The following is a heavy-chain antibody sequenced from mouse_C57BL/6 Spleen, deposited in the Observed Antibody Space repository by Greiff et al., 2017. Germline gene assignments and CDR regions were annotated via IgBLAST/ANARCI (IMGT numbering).Heavy chain of an antibody. CDR2: INPNNGGT. V-gene: IGHV1-18*01. CDR1: GYTFTDYN. Sequence: EVQLQQSGPELVKPGASVKIPCKASGYTFTDYNMDWVKQSHGKSLEWIGDINPNNGGTIYNQKFKGKATLTADKSSSTAYMELSSLTSEATAIYDGARCPNYGGAWFAYWGQGTLVTVSA. J-gene: IGHJ3*01. D-gene: IGHD1-1*01. CDR3: ARCPNYGGAWFAY.